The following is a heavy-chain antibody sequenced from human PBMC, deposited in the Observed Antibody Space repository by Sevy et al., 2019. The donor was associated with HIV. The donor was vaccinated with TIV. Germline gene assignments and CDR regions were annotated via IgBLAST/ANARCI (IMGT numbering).Heavy chain of an antibody. CDR2: INSDGSST. CDR3: ARARGSGSIDY. D-gene: IGHD3-10*01. Sequence: GGSLRLSCAASGFTFSSYWMHWDRQAPGKGLVWVSRINSDGSSTSYADSVKGRFTISRDNAKNTLYLQMNSLRAEDTAVYYCARARGSGSIDYWGQGTLVTVSS. V-gene: IGHV3-74*01. CDR1: GFTFSSYW. J-gene: IGHJ4*02.